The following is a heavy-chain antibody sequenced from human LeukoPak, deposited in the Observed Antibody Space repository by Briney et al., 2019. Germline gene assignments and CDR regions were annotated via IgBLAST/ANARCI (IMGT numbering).Heavy chain of an antibody. V-gene: IGHV3-49*04. CDR3: TRERALWSGYYFDY. D-gene: IGHD3-3*01. CDR1: GFTFGDYA. J-gene: IGHJ4*02. CDR2: IRSKAYGGTT. Sequence: GGSLRLSCTASGFTFGDYAMSWVRQAPGKGLEWVGFIRSKAYGGTTEYAASVKGRFTISRDDSKSIAYLQMNSLKTEDTAVYYCTRERALWSGYYFDYWGQGTLVTVSS.